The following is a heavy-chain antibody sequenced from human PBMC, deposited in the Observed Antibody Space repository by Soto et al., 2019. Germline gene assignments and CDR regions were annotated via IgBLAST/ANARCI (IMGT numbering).Heavy chain of an antibody. Sequence: SETLSLTCAVSGGSISSGGYSWSWIRQPPGKGLEWIGYIYHSGSTYYNPSLKSRVTISVDRSKNQFSLNLSSVTAADTAVYYCARGSGQWLVVYFQHWGQGTLVTVSS. J-gene: IGHJ1*01. D-gene: IGHD6-19*01. CDR1: GGSISSGGYS. CDR3: ARGSGQWLVVYFQH. CDR2: IYHSGST. V-gene: IGHV4-30-2*01.